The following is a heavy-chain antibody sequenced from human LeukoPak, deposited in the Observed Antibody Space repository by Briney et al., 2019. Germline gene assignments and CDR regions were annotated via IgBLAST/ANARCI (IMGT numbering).Heavy chain of an antibody. CDR1: GYTFTSYD. Sequence: ASVKVSRKASGYTFTSYDINWVRQATGQGLEWMGWMNPNSGNTGYAQKFQGRVTMTRNTSISTAYMELSSLRSEDTAVYYCARSQVGATTLLYYYYGMDVWGQGTTVTVSS. V-gene: IGHV1-8*01. J-gene: IGHJ6*02. CDR2: MNPNSGNT. CDR3: ARSQVGATTLLYYYYGMDV. D-gene: IGHD1-26*01.